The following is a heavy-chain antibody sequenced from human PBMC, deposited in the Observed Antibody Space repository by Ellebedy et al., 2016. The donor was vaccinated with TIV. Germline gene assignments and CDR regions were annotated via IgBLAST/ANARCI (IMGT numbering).Heavy chain of an antibody. D-gene: IGHD7-27*01. Sequence: GGSLRLXCAASGFTFSSYAMSWVRQAPGKGLEWVSAISGSGGSTYYADSVKGRFTISRDNSKNTLYLQMNSLRAEDTAVYYCAKDRGWGWSPPAIDYWGQGTLVTVSS. CDR1: GFTFSSYA. CDR3: AKDRGWGWSPPAIDY. J-gene: IGHJ4*02. V-gene: IGHV3-23*01. CDR2: ISGSGGST.